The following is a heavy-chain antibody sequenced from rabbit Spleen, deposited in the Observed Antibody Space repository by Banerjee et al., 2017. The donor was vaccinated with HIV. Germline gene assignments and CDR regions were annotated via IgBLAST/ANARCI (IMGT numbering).Heavy chain of an antibody. J-gene: IGHJ4*01. D-gene: IGHD2-1*01. CDR2: IAGSSSGFT. CDR1: GFSFSDRDV. V-gene: IGHV1S45*01. Sequence: QEQLEESGGGLVKPEGSLTLTCKASGFSFSDRDVMCWVRQAPGKGLEWISCIAGSSSGFTYSATWAKGRFTISSHNAQNTLYLQLSSLTAADTATYFCVRDQAGNADYGPYYLNLWGQGTLVT. CDR3: VRDQAGNADYGPYYLNL.